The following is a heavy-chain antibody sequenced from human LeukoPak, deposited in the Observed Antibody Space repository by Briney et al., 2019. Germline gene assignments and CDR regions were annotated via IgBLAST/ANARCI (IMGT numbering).Heavy chain of an antibody. CDR3: AKDREGATLNYFDY. D-gene: IGHD1-26*01. Sequence: GGSLRLSCEASRFTFSDYAMHWVRQAPGKGLEWVAFISYDGGYKYNADSVKGRFTISRDNSKNTLYLQMNSLRAEDTAVYYCAKDREGATLNYFDYWGPGTLVTVSS. CDR1: RFTFSDYA. CDR2: ISYDGGYK. V-gene: IGHV3-30*04. J-gene: IGHJ4*02.